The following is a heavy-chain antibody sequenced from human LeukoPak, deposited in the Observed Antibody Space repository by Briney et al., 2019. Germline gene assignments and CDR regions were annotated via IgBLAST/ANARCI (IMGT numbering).Heavy chain of an antibody. CDR1: GFTFSSYG. D-gene: IGHD7-27*01. J-gene: IGHJ4*02. V-gene: IGHV3-48*03. CDR3: ARDEDGDQEFDY. CDR2: ISSRGDVI. Sequence: PGGSLRLSCGASGFTFSSYGMTWVRQAPGKGLEWVSHISSRGDVISYEDSVKGRFIISRDDAESSLYLHMNSLRVEDTAVYYCARDEDGDQEFDYWGQGTLVTVSS.